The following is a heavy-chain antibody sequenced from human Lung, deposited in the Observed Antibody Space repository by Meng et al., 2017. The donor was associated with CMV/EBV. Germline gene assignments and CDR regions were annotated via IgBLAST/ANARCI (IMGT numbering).Heavy chain of an antibody. V-gene: IGHV1-2*02. D-gene: IGHD4/OR15-4a*01. Sequence: PVKVSCXASEYTFTGYYIHWVRQAPGQGLEWMGWINPNSGGTSSAQKFQGRVTMTRDTSISTAYMELSSLTPDDTAMFYCARGSFHFTSKVVLTPGGNAYDLWGQGTMVTVSS. CDR2: INPNSGGT. CDR3: ARGSFHFTSKVVLTPGGNAYDL. CDR1: EYTFTGYY. J-gene: IGHJ3*01.